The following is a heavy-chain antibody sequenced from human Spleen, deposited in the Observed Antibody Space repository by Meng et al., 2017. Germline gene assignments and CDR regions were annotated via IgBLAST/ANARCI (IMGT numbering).Heavy chain of an antibody. CDR3: ARDYRGCGELDLYFYYGMDV. D-gene: IGHD3-10*01. Sequence: SETLSLTCSVSGGAITNYYWNWIRQTPGKGLEWIGYVHHSGTTDSNPSLRSRVTISADTTKNQFSLKLSSVTAADTAVYYCARDYRGCGELDLYFYYGMDVWGQGTAVTVSS. V-gene: IGHV4-59*01. CDR1: GGAITNYY. J-gene: IGHJ6*02. CDR2: VHHSGTT.